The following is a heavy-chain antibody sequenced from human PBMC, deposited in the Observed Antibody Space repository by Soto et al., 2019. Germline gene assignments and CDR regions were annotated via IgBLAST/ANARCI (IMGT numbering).Heavy chain of an antibody. D-gene: IGHD3-9*01. J-gene: IGHJ5*02. CDR2: IYSGGTA. Sequence: EVQLVETGGGLIQPGGSLRLSGAASGFSVSSSYMSWVRQPPGKGLEWLSVIYSGGTAKYADSVKGRFTISRDKSKNTLYLQMNTLGAEDTAVYDCAREDDRLNGWFDPWGQGTLVTVSS. CDR3: AREDDRLNGWFDP. CDR1: GFSVSSSY. V-gene: IGHV3-53*02.